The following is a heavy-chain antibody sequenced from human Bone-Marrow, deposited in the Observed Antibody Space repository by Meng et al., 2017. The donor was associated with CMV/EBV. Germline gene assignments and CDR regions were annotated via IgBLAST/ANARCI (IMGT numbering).Heavy chain of an antibody. CDR1: KDTFTTYY. CDR2: INPNGGTT. V-gene: IGHV1-46*01. D-gene: IGHD2-15*01. J-gene: IGHJ6*02. CDR3: ARGGYCSGSSCYSVYYSYGLDV. Sequence: AAAKLTCKASKDTFTTYYTHWVRQAPGQGLEWMGVINPNGGTTSFPEKFLGRVTMTSDTSTGTVYVEMSSLRSEDTAVYYCARGGYCSGSSCYSVYYSYGLDVWGQGTTVTVSS.